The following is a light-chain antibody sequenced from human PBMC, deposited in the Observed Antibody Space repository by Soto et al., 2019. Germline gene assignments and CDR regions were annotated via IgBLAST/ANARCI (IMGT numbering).Light chain of an antibody. V-gene: IGKV3-15*01. CDR2: GAS. CDR3: QQRSIWPWT. Sequence: EIVMTQSPATLSVSPGEGGTLSCRASQSVYSNVAWYQQKPGQAPRLLIYGASTRATGIPARFSGSGSETDFTLTISSLEPEDFAVYYCQQRSIWPWTFGQGTKVDIK. CDR1: QSVYSN. J-gene: IGKJ1*01.